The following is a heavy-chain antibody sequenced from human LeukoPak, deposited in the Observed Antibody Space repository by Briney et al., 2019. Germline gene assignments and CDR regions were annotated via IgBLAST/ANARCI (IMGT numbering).Heavy chain of an antibody. CDR1: GFTFSSYA. CDR3: AKVSNYYDSSGYYYFSHFDY. V-gene: IGHV3-23*01. J-gene: IGHJ4*02. Sequence: PGGSLRLSRAASGFTFSSYAMSWVRQAPGKGLEWVSAISGSGGSTYYADSVKGRFTISRDNSKNTLYLQMNSLRAEDTAVYYCAKVSNYYDSSGYYYFSHFDYWGQGTLVTVSS. D-gene: IGHD3-22*01. CDR2: ISGSGGST.